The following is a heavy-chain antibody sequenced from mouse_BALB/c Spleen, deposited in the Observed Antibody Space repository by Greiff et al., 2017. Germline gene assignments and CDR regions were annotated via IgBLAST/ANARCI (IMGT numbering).Heavy chain of an antibody. Sequence: QVQLKQPGAELVKPGAPVKLSCKASGYTFTSYWMNWVKQRPGRGLEWIGRIDPSDSETHYNQKFKDKATLTVDKSSSTAYIQLSSLTSEDSAVYYCARGGYGYDEDYAMDYWGQGTSVTVSS. V-gene: IGHV1-69*02. CDR3: ARGGYGYDEDYAMDY. D-gene: IGHD2-2*01. CDR1: GYTFTSYW. CDR2: IDPSDSET. J-gene: IGHJ4*01.